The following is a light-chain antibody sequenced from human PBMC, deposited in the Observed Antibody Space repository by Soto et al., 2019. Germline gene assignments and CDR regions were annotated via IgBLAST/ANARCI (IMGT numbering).Light chain of an antibody. Sequence: DIQMTQSPSTLSASVGDRVTLTCRASQSISSWLAWYQQKPGKAPKLLIYDASSLESGGPSRFSGSGSGTELTLSISSLQPDDLATYYRQQYNSYSFTFGRGTKVEIK. V-gene: IGKV1-5*01. CDR2: DAS. J-gene: IGKJ4*01. CDR3: QQYNSYSFT. CDR1: QSISSW.